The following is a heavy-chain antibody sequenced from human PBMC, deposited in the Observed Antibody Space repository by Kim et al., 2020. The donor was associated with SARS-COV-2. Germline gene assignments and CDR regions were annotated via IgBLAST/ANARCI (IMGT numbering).Heavy chain of an antibody. Sequence: GGSLRLSCAASGFTFSSYGMHWVRQDPGKGLEWVAVIWYDGSNKYYADSVKGRFTISRDNSKNTLYLQMNSLRAEDTAVYYCAREGGDTLIAAAGTYDYWGQGTLVTVSS. D-gene: IGHD6-13*01. V-gene: IGHV3-33*01. CDR1: GFTFSSYG. J-gene: IGHJ4*02. CDR3: AREGGDTLIAAAGTYDY. CDR2: IWYDGSNK.